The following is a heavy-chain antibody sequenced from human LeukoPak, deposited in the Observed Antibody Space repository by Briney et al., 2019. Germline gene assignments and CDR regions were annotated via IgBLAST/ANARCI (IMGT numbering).Heavy chain of an antibody. D-gene: IGHD2-15*01. CDR3: ARAHCSGGSCDYFDY. CDR2: IFYSGVT. Sequence: KPSQTLSLTCAVSGTSISSGIYHWSWIRQHPGKGLEWIGYIFYSGVTYYNPSLKSRFTISVDTSKNQFSLKLNSVTAADTAVYYCARAHCSGGSCDYFDYWGPGTLVTVSS. V-gene: IGHV4-31*11. CDR1: GTSISSGIYH. J-gene: IGHJ4*02.